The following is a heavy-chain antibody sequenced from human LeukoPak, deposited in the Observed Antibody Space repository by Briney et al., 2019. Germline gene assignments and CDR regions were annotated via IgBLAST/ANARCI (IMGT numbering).Heavy chain of an antibody. CDR2: IVDTGYGT. Sequence: PAGSLTLTCAASGCTFSSYAMSWVRQAPGKGLEWVSTIVDTGYGTCYEDSVRGRFTISRDIAKNTLYLQMNSLRADDTAVYYCAKERGHPLPNYHMDVWGKGTTVTVSS. J-gene: IGHJ6*03. CDR1: GCTFSSYA. D-gene: IGHD4/OR15-4a*01. V-gene: IGHV3-23*01. CDR3: AKERGHPLPNYHMDV.